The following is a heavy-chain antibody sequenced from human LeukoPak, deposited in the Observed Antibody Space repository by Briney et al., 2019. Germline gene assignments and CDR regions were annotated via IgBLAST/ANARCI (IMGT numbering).Heavy chain of an antibody. D-gene: IGHD6-19*01. CDR2: INHSGST. CDR1: GGSFSGYY. Sequence: SETLSLTCAVYGGSFSGYYWSWIRQPPGKGLEWIGEINHSGSTNYNPSLKSRVTISVDKSKNQFSLQLNSVTAADTAVYYCARKIAMAPYYFDLWGQGTLDTVSS. CDR3: ARKIAMAPYYFDL. V-gene: IGHV4-34*01. J-gene: IGHJ4*02.